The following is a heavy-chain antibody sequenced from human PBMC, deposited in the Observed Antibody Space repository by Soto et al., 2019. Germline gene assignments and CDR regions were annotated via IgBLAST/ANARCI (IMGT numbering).Heavy chain of an antibody. V-gene: IGHV3-11*01. D-gene: IGHD5-18*01. CDR1: GFSFSDYY. Sequence: QVQLVESGGGLVKPGGSLRLSGAASGFSFSDYYMTWIRQAPGQGLEWVSYISSRSGTIFYADSVKGRFTLSRVNSNNSMYLKMISLRAEDTSVYYCAREVARALVGSPHYFDYWGPGTLVTVSS. J-gene: IGHJ4*01. CDR2: ISSRSGTI. CDR3: AREVARALVGSPHYFDY.